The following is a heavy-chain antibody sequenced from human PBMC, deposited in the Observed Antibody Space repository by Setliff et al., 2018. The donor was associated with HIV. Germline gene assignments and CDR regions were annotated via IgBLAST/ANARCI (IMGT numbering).Heavy chain of an antibody. CDR2: IIPIFGTT. J-gene: IGHJ3*02. V-gene: IGHV1-69*13. Sequence: AVQVSCKASGGTFSSSTISWVRQAPGQGLEWVGGIIPIFGTTNYAQKFQGRVTITADESTSTAYMELSSLRSEDTAVYYCAMSMTTYPVSRAFDIWGQGTMVTVSS. CDR3: AMSMTTYPVSRAFDI. CDR1: GGTFSSST. D-gene: IGHD4-4*01.